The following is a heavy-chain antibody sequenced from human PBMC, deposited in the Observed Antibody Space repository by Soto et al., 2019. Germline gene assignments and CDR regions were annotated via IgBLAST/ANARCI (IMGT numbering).Heavy chain of an antibody. CDR1: NGSFSAYY. CDR2: INHGGTS. Sequence: PSETLSLTCAVYNGSFSAYYWSWVRQPPGKGLEWIGEINHGGTSNFNPSLKSRVTISVDPSAKQVSLTLRSVTAAAAALYYCQKWLENLLRDSWGRGTLVTVSS. V-gene: IGHV4-34*03. CDR3: QKWLENLLRDS. D-gene: IGHD3-10*01. J-gene: IGHJ4*02.